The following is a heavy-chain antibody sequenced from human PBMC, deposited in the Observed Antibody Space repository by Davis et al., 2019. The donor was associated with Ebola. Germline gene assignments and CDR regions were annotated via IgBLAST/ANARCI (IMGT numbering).Heavy chain of an antibody. Sequence: PGGSLRLSCAASGFTFSSYGMHWVRQAPGKGLEWVAVISYDGSNKYYADSVKGRFTISRDNSKNTLYLQMNSLRAEDTAVYYCAKDLSAEGVLRYFDRLGYYYYGMDVWGKGTTVTVSS. CDR3: AKDLSAEGVLRYFDRLGYYYYGMDV. CDR1: GFTFSSYG. D-gene: IGHD3-9*01. CDR2: ISYDGSNK. J-gene: IGHJ6*04. V-gene: IGHV3-30*18.